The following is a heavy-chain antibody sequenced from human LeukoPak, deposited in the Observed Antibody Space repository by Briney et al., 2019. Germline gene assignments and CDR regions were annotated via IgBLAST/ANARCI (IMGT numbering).Heavy chain of an antibody. CDR2: INPNSGGT. V-gene: IGHV1-2*02. CDR1: GYTFTGYY. CDR3: ARDLGSGWYGTGWFDP. Sequence: ASVKVSCKASGYTFTGYYMHWVRQAPGQGLEWMGWINPNSGGTNYAQKFQGRVTMTRDTSISTAYMELSRLRSDDTAVYYCARDLGSGWYGTGWFDPWDQGTLVTVSS. J-gene: IGHJ5*02. D-gene: IGHD6-19*01.